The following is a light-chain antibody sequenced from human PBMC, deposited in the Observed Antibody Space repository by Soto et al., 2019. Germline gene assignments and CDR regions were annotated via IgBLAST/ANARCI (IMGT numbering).Light chain of an antibody. J-gene: IGKJ2*01. CDR2: APS. V-gene: IGKV1-8*01. CDR3: QQYYNFPFT. Sequence: AIRMTQSPSSFSASTGDRVTITCRASQGIGSDLAWFQQKSGTAPQLLIYAPSTLQSGIPSRFSGSGSGTDFTLTISFLQSEDFATYYCQQYYNFPFTFGQGTKLEVK. CDR1: QGIGSD.